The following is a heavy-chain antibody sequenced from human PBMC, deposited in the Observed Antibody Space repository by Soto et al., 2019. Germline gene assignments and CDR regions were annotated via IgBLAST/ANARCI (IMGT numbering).Heavy chain of an antibody. CDR1: GYTFTSYA. J-gene: IGHJ4*02. Sequence: QVQLVQSGAEEKKPGASVKVSCKASGYTFTSYAMHWVRQAPGQRLEWMGWINAGNGNTKYSQKFQGRVTITRGTSASTACMELRSLRSEDTAVYYWAGAVAVPADFDYWGQGTLVTVSS. V-gene: IGHV1-3*05. CDR2: INAGNGNT. D-gene: IGHD6-19*01. CDR3: AGAVAVPADFDY.